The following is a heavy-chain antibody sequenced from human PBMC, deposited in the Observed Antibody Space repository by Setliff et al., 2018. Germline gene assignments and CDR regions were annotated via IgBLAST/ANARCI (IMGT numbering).Heavy chain of an antibody. D-gene: IGHD3-3*01. CDR1: GCTFTSYA. CDR2: INAGNGNT. CDR3: ARDPRQNDNFWSGYYYYYYYGMDV. V-gene: IGHV1-3*01. Sequence: ASVKVSCKASGCTFTSYAMHWVRQAPGQRLEWMGWINAGNGNTKYSQKFQGRVTVTRDTSASTAYMELSSLRSEDTAVYYCARDPRQNDNFWSGYYYYYYYGMDVWGQGTTVTVSS. J-gene: IGHJ6*02.